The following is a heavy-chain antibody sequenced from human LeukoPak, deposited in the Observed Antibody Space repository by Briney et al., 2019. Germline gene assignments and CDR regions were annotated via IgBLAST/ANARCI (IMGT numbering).Heavy chain of an antibody. CDR1: GGSVSSGSYY. Sequence: PSETLSLTCTVSGGSVSSGSYYWSWIRQPPGEGLEWIGYMYYSGSTNYNPSLKSRVTISVDTSKNQFSPKLTSVTAADTAVYYCARRSSEGYYYYYMDVWGKGTTVTVSS. D-gene: IGHD3-10*01. CDR2: MYYSGST. V-gene: IGHV4-61*01. J-gene: IGHJ6*03. CDR3: ARRSSEGYYYYYMDV.